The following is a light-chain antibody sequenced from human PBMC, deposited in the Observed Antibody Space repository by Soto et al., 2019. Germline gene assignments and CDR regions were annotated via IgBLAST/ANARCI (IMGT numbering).Light chain of an antibody. CDR3: QQSYSSWT. CDR1: QGITSW. J-gene: IGKJ1*01. CDR2: AAS. Sequence: DIQMTQSPSSVSASVGDRVTITCRASQGITSWLAWYQQKPGKAPKLLIYAASTLQTGVPSRFSGSGLGTDCTLTIGSLQPEDFATYYWQQSYSSWTFGQGTKVDIK. V-gene: IGKV1-12*01.